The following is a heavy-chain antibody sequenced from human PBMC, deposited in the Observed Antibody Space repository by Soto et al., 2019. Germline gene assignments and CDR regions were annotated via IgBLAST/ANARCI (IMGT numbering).Heavy chain of an antibody. J-gene: IGHJ3*02. Sequence: QVQLVESGGGVVQPGRSLRLSCAASGFTFSSYGMHWVRQAPGKGLEWVAVISYDGSNKYYADSVKGRFTISRDNSKNTLYLQMNSLRAEDTAVYYCAKAELLWFGELPYEAAFDIWGQGTMVTVSS. V-gene: IGHV3-30*18. CDR1: GFTFSSYG. CDR2: ISYDGSNK. D-gene: IGHD3-10*01. CDR3: AKAELLWFGELPYEAAFDI.